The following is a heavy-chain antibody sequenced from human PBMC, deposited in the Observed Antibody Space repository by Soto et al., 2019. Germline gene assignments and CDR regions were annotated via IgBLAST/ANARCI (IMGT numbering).Heavy chain of an antibody. CDR3: ARDQDLEWLYSFDY. Sequence: EVQLVESGGGLVQPGGSLRLSCAASGFTFSSYWMSWVRQSPGKGLEWVANIKQDGSEKYYVDSVKGLVTISRDNAKNSLDRQMNSRRAEDKAVYYCARDQDLEWLYSFDYWGQGTLVSVSS. J-gene: IGHJ4*02. CDR1: GFTFSSYW. CDR2: IKQDGSEK. D-gene: IGHD3-3*01. V-gene: IGHV3-7*01.